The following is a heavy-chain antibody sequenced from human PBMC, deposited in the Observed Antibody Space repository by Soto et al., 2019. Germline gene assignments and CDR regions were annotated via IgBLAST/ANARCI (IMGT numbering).Heavy chain of an antibody. CDR2: ISNTSTTI. Sequence: GGSLRLSCAASGFTFSDYAINWVRQAPVNGLEFVSRISNTSTTIYYADSVEGRFTISRYNAQNSLYLQMNSLRAEYTAVYYCVRAGGMSCYGFQHWGQGNLVTAPQ. D-gene: IGHD2-2*01. V-gene: IGHV3-48*01. J-gene: IGHJ1*01. CDR3: VRAGGMSCYGFQH. CDR1: GFTFSDYA.